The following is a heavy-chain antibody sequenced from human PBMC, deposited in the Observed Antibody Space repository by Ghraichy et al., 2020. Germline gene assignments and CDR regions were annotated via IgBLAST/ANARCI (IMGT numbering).Heavy chain of an antibody. CDR2: INHGGST. D-gene: IGHD3-16*02. CDR1: GGSFSGYY. CDR3: ARVLRVWGSYRYTT. Sequence: ESLNISCAVYGGSFSGYYWSWIRQPPGKGLEWIGEINHGGSTNYNPSLKSRVTISVDTSKNQFSLKLSSVTAADTAVYYCARVLRVWGSYRYTTWGQGTLVTVSS. J-gene: IGHJ4*02. V-gene: IGHV4-34*01.